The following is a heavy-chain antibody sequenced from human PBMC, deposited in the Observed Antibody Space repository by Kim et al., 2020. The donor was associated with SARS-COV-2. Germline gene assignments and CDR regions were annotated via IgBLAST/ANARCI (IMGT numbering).Heavy chain of an antibody. CDR1: GFTFSNAW. D-gene: IGHD7-27*01. CDR3: TTLNWGGPDY. CDR2: IVSKTDGGTT. J-gene: IGHJ4*02. Sequence: GGSLRLSCAASGFTFSNAWMSWVRQAPGKGLEWVGHIVSKTDGGTTGYAAPVKGRFTISRDDSKNTLYLQMNSLKTEDTAVYYCTTLNWGGPDYWRQGTLVTVSS. V-gene: IGHV3-15*04.